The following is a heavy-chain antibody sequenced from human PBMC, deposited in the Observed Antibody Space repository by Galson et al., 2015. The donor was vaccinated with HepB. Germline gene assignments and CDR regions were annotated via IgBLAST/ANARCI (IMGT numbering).Heavy chain of an antibody. D-gene: IGHD2-2*01. CDR3: ARDPYTLLVVPAAMGFDP. Sequence: SETLSLTCTVSGGSISSDSYYWDWIRQPPGKGLEWIGNIYYSGSTYYNPSLKSRVPISVDTSKNQFSLKLSSVTAADTAVYYCARDPYTLLVVPAAMGFDPWRQATLVTVSS. J-gene: IGHJ5*02. CDR2: IYYSGST. CDR1: GGSISSDSYY. V-gene: IGHV4-39*07.